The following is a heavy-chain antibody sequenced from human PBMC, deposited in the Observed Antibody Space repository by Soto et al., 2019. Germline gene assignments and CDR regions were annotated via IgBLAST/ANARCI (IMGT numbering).Heavy chain of an antibody. Sequence: GGSLRLSCAASGFTFSSYGMHWVRQAPGKGLEWVAVICYDGSNKYYADSVKGRFTISRDNSKNTLYLQMNSLRAEDTAVYYCARDGGTVTTEGTYYYMDVWGKGTTVTVSS. D-gene: IGHD4-17*01. V-gene: IGHV3-33*01. CDR1: GFTFSSYG. J-gene: IGHJ6*03. CDR3: ARDGGTVTTEGTYYYMDV. CDR2: ICYDGSNK.